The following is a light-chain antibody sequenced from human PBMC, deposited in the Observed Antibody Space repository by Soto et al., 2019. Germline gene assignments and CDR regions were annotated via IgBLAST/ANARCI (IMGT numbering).Light chain of an antibody. CDR2: EVS. V-gene: IGLV2-8*01. CDR3: SSYAGNNNLV. CDR1: SSDVGGYNY. Sequence: QSALTQPPSASGSPGQSVTISCTGTSSDVGGYNYVSWYQQNPGKAPKLMIYEVSKRPSGVPDRFSGSKSGNTASLTVSGLQAEDEADYYCSSYAGNNNLVFGGGTKVTVL. J-gene: IGLJ2*01.